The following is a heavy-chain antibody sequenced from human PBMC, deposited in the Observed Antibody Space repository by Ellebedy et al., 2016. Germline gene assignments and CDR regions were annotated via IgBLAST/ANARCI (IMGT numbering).Heavy chain of an antibody. CDR2: VNSDGSST. CDR1: GFTFSHYW. CDR3: ARGEWDGRTVVVTTDYESAHFMDV. J-gene: IGHJ6*03. V-gene: IGHV3-74*01. Sequence: GESLKISXAASGFTFSHYWMHWVRQVPGKGLVWVSRVNSDGSSTSYADSVKGRFTISRDNAKNTLYLQMNSLRAEDTAVYFCARGEWDGRTVVVTTDYESAHFMDVWGKGTTVTVAS. D-gene: IGHD3-22*01.